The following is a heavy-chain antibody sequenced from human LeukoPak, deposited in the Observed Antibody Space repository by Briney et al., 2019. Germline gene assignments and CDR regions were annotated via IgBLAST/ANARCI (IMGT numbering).Heavy chain of an antibody. CDR1: GGSISSYY. V-gene: IGHV4-59*01. Sequence: SETLSLTCTVSGGSISSYYWSWIRQPPGKGLEWIGYIYYSGSTNYNPSLKSRVTMSVDTSKNQFSLKLSSVTAADTAVYYCARVNYDFWSGLDYWGQGTLVTVSS. J-gene: IGHJ4*02. D-gene: IGHD3-3*01. CDR2: IYYSGST. CDR3: ARVNYDFWSGLDY.